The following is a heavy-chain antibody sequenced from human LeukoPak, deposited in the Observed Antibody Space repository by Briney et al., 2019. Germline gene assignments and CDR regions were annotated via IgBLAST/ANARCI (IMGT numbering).Heavy chain of an antibody. CDR2: IRYDGSNK. J-gene: IGHJ4*02. V-gene: IGHV3-30*02. D-gene: IGHD3-22*01. CDR3: AKDLDYYDSSGYYSYFDY. Sequence: GGSLRLSCAASGFTFSSYGMHWVRQAPGKGLEWVAFIRYDGSNKYYADSVKGRFTISRDDLKNTLYLQMNSLRAEDTAVYYCAKDLDYYDSSGYYSYFDYWGQGTLVTVSS. CDR1: GFTFSSYG.